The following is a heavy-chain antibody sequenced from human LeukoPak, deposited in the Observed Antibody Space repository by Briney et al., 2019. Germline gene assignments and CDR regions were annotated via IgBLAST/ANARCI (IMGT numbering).Heavy chain of an antibody. CDR3: ARAPPLYNWNDVTYYFDY. Sequence: SETLSLTCTVSGGSISSGDYYWSWIRQPPGKGLEWIGYIYYSGSTYYNPSLKSRVTISVDTSKNQFSLKLSSVTAADTAVYYCARAPPLYNWNDVTYYFDYWGQGTLVTVSS. V-gene: IGHV4-30-4*01. CDR2: IYYSGST. CDR1: GGSISSGDYY. J-gene: IGHJ4*02. D-gene: IGHD1-1*01.